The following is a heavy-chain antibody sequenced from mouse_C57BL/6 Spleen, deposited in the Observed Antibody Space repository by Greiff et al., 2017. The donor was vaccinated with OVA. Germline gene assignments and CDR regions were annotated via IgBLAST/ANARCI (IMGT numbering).Heavy chain of an antibody. CDR2: INPNYGST. CDR3: ARYGSSSYWYFDV. Sequence: EVQLQESGPELVKPGASVKISCKASGYSFTDYNMNWVKQSNGKSLEWIGVINPNYGSTSYNQKFKGKATLTVDQSSSTAYMQLNSLTSEDSAVYYCARYGSSSYWYFDVWGTGTTVTVSS. CDR1: GYSFTDYN. J-gene: IGHJ1*03. D-gene: IGHD1-1*01. V-gene: IGHV1-39*01.